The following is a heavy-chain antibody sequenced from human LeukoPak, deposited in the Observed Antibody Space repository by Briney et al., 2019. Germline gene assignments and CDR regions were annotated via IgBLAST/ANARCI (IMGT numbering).Heavy chain of an antibody. CDR2: TRYDGSNK. D-gene: IGHD3-3*01. J-gene: IGHJ4*02. V-gene: IGHV3-30*02. CDR1: GFTFSSYG. Sequence: PGGSLRLSCAASGFTFSSYGMHWVRQAPGKGLEWVAFTRYDGSNKYYADSVKGRFTISRDNSNNTLYLQMNSLRAEDTAVYYCAKIPYDFWSGYTQFDYWGQGTLVTVSS. CDR3: AKIPYDFWSGYTQFDY.